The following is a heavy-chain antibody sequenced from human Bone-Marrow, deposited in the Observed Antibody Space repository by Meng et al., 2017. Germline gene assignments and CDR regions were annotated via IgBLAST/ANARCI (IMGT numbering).Heavy chain of an antibody. CDR2: IYHSGST. V-gene: IGHV4-4*02. J-gene: IGHJ3*02. D-gene: IGHD1-26*01. CDR3: ARDVEGIVGANAFDI. CDR1: GGSISSSNW. Sequence: SETLSLTCAVSGGSISSSNWWSWVRQPPGKGLEWIGEIYHSGSTDYNPSLKSRVTISVDKSKSQFSLKLSSVTAADTAVYYCARDVEGIVGANAFDIWGQGTMVTVSS.